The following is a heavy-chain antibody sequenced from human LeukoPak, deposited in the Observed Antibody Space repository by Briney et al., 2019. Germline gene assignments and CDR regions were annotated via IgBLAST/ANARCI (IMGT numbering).Heavy chain of an antibody. CDR3: TRDDPRVGSTETD. CDR1: GFTFSDYY. V-gene: IGHV3-7*01. J-gene: IGHJ4*02. D-gene: IGHD1-26*01. CDR2: IKEDGTEK. Sequence: PGGSLRLSCAASGFTFSDYYMSWIRQAPGKGLEWVANIKEDGTEKFYVDSVKGRFTVSRDNARASVFLQMNSLRAEDTAVYYCTRDDPRVGSTETDWGQGTLVTVSS.